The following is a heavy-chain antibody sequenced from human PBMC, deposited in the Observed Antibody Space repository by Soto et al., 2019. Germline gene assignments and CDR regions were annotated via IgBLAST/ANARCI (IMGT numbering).Heavy chain of an antibody. CDR3: ARTGSSGYYPDYYFDY. CDR1: GDSVSGNSAA. CDR2: TYYRSKWYN. Sequence: SQTLSLTCAISGDSVSGNSAAWNWIRQSPSRGLEWLGRTYYRSKWYNDYAVSVKSRITINPDTSKNQFSLQLNSVTPEDTAVYYCARTGSSGYYPDYYFDYWGQGTLVTVSS. D-gene: IGHD3-22*01. V-gene: IGHV6-1*01. J-gene: IGHJ4*02.